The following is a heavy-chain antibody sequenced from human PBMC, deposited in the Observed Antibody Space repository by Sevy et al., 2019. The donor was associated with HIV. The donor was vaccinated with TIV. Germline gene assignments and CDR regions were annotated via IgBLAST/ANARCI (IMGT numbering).Heavy chain of an antibody. CDR1: GGTFSSYA. D-gene: IGHD6-13*01. CDR2: IIPILGIA. CDR3: AGSVGAGYSHNWFDP. V-gene: IGHV1-69*10. J-gene: IGHJ5*02. Sequence: ASVKVSCKASGGTFSSYAISWVRQAPGQGLEWMGGIIPILGIANYAQKFQGRVTITADKSTSTAYMELSSLRSEDTAVYYCAGSVGAGYSHNWFDPWGQGTLVTVSS.